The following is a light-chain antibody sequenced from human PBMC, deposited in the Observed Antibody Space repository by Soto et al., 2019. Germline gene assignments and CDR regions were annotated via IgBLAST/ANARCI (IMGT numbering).Light chain of an antibody. CDR1: QSVSSK. CDR2: NAS. J-gene: IGKJ1*01. V-gene: IGKV3-15*01. Sequence: IALTHAPGTLCVAPCRRATLSFRASQSVSSKLAWFQKKPGQAPSLLIYNASSGATGIPARFSGSGSGTEFTLTISLQQSEDFVDYYCQQYTDSCTFGQGTKVDIK. CDR3: QQYTDSCT.